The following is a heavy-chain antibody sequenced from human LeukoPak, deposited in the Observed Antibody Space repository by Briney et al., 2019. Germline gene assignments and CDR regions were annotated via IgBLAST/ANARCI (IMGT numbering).Heavy chain of an antibody. CDR3: ARAVAGTGSSDS. CDR2: INPEGTER. Sequence: GGSLRLSCAASGFYFGTRYMHWVRQAPGKGLMWVSRINPEGTERKYADSVRGRFIISRDNGENTLYLQMNSLRVDDTAMYFCARAVAGTGSSDSWGQGTLVTVSS. D-gene: IGHD1-1*01. CDR1: GFYFGTRY. V-gene: IGHV3-74*03. J-gene: IGHJ4*02.